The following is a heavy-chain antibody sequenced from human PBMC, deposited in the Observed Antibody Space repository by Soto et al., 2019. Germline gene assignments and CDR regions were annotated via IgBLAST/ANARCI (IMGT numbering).Heavy chain of an antibody. J-gene: IGHJ3*02. CDR1: GYTFTSYG. V-gene: IGHV1-18*01. Sequence: QVQLVQSGAEVKKPGASVKVSCKASGYTFTSYGISWVRQAPGQGLEWMGWISAYNGNTNSAQKLQGRVTMTTNTSTSTEYMELRSLRSDDTAVYYCARGDTAMVSLRADDAFDIWGQGTMVTVSS. CDR2: ISAYNGNT. CDR3: ARGDTAMVSLRADDAFDI. D-gene: IGHD5-18*01.